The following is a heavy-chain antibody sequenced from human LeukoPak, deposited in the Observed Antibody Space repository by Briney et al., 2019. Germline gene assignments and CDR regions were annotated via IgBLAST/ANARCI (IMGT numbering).Heavy chain of an antibody. CDR3: AKDPYSSGWYAYFDY. Sequence: GGTLRLSCAASGFTFNSYGMSWVRQAPGKGPEWVSAISGSGGSTYYADSVKGRFTISRDNAKNSLYLQMNSLRAEDTALYYCAKDPYSSGWYAYFDYWGQGTLVTVSS. CDR1: GFTFNSYG. D-gene: IGHD6-19*01. J-gene: IGHJ4*02. CDR2: ISGSGGST. V-gene: IGHV3-23*01.